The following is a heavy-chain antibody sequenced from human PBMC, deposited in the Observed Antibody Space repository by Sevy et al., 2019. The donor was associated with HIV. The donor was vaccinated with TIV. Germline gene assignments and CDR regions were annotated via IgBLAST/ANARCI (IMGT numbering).Heavy chain of an antibody. V-gene: IGHV4-61*01. D-gene: IGHD6-6*01. J-gene: IGHJ6*02. Sequence: SETLSLTCTVSGGSVSSGSYYWSWIRQPPGKGLEWIGYIYYSGSTNYNPSLKSRVTISVDTSKNQFSLKLSSVTTADTAVYYCAGVGARPEIRYYYYGMDVWGQGTTVTVSS. CDR2: IYYSGST. CDR1: GGSVSSGSYY. CDR3: AGVGARPEIRYYYYGMDV.